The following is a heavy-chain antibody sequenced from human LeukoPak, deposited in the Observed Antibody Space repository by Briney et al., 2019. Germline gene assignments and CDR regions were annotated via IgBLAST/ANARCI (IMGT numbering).Heavy chain of an antibody. V-gene: IGHV3-53*01. CDR2: IYSGGST. Sequence: GGSLRLSCAASGFTVSSNYMSWVRQAAGKGLEWVSVIYSGGSTYYADSVKGRFTISRDNSKNTLYHQMNSLRAEDTAVYYCARVAPRGPSGYHDAFDIWGQGTMVTVSS. CDR3: ARVAPRGPSGYHDAFDI. J-gene: IGHJ3*02. D-gene: IGHD3-22*01. CDR1: GFTVSSNY.